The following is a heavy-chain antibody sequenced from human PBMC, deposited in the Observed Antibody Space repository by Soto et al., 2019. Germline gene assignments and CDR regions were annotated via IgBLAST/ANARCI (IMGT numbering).Heavy chain of an antibody. V-gene: IGHV3-48*03. CDR3: ARDHKGGYYYYGMDV. Sequence: GGSLRLSCAASGFTFSSYEMNRVRQAPGKGLEWVSYISSSGSTIYYADSVKGRFTISRDNAKNSLYLQMNSLRAEDTAVYYCARDHKGGYYYYGMDVWGHGTTVTPSS. CDR2: ISSSGSTI. CDR1: GFTFSSYE. J-gene: IGHJ6*02.